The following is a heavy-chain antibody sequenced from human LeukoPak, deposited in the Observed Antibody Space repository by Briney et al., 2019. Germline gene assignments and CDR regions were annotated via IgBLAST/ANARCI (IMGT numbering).Heavy chain of an antibody. CDR2: INSDGSST. V-gene: IGHV3-74*01. Sequence: GGSLRLSCAASGFTFSSYWMHWVRQAPGKGLVWVSRINSDGSSTSYADSVKGRFTISRDNAKNTMYLQMNSRRAEDTAVYYCARAPGITVVRGVISGYYYGMDFWGKGTTVTVSS. D-gene: IGHD3-10*01. CDR3: ARAPGITVVRGVISGYYYGMDF. CDR1: GFTFSSYW. J-gene: IGHJ6*04.